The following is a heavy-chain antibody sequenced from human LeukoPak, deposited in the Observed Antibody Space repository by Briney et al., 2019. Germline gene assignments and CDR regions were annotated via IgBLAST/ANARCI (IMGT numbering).Heavy chain of an antibody. CDR1: GFTFSSYA. J-gene: IGHJ4*02. Sequence: GGSLRLSCAASGFTFSSYAMSWVRQAPGKGLEWVGFIRSKAYGGTTEYAASVKGRFTISRDDSKSIAYLQMNSLKTEDTAVYYCTRDADGDYEVVDYWGQGTLVIVSS. CDR3: TRDADGDYEVVDY. V-gene: IGHV3-49*04. CDR2: IRSKAYGGTT. D-gene: IGHD4-17*01.